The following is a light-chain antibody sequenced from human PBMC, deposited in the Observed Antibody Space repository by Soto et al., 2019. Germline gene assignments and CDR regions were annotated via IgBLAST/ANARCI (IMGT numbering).Light chain of an antibody. V-gene: IGLV7-46*01. J-gene: IGLJ3*02. CDR3: LVSYYGAQV. CDR2: DTS. Sequence: QAVVTQEPSLTVSPGGTVTLTCGSSTGSVTSGHYPYWFQQKPGQAPRTLIYDTSNNPSSTPARFSASLLGGKAALTLSGAQPEDEANYYCLVSYYGAQVFGGGTK. CDR1: TGSVTSGHY.